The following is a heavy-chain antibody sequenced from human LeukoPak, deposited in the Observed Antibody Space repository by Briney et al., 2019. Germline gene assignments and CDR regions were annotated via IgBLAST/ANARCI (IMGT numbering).Heavy chain of an antibody. J-gene: IGHJ4*02. D-gene: IGHD6-19*01. CDR1: GVTFSSHA. CDR2: ISDNGGST. Sequence: GGSLRLSCSASGVTFSSHAMHWVRQAPGKGLEYVSGISDNGGSTFYADSVKGRFTISRDNSKNTLYLQMSSLRGDDTAVYYCYISGWTEDIDNWGQGTLVTVSS. V-gene: IGHV3-64D*06. CDR3: YISGWTEDIDN.